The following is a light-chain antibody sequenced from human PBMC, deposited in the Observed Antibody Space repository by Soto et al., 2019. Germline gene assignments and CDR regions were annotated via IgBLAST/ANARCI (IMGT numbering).Light chain of an antibody. CDR3: CSYAGSSTLV. J-gene: IGLJ3*02. V-gene: IGLV2-23*02. CDR2: DVI. Sequence: QSALTQPASVSGSPGQAITISCTGTSSDVGSYNLVSWYQQNPGKAPKLIIFDVIKRPSGVSNRFSGSKSGNTASLTISGLQAEDEADYYCCSYAGSSTLVFGGGTQLPS. CDR1: SSDVGSYNL.